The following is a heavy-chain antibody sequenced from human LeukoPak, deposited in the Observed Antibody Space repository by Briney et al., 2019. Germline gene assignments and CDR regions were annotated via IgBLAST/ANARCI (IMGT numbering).Heavy chain of an antibody. CDR1: GYTFTSYY. Sequence: ASVKVSCKASGYTFTSYYMHWVRQAPGQGLEWMGIINPSGGSTSYAQKFQGRVTMTRDTSTSTVYMELSSLRSEDTAMYYCARDLVDTAMVLAFDIWGQGTMVTVSS. CDR3: ARDLVDTAMVLAFDI. V-gene: IGHV1-46*01. CDR2: INPSGGST. D-gene: IGHD5-18*01. J-gene: IGHJ3*02.